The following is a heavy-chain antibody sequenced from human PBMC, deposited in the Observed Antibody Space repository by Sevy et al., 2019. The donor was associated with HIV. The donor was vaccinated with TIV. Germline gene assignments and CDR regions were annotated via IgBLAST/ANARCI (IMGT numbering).Heavy chain of an antibody. CDR1: GFTFDDYA. J-gene: IGHJ3*02. CDR2: ISWNSLSI. Sequence: GGSLRLSCTASGFTFDDYAMHWVRQVPGKGLEWVSGISWNSLSIAYADTVKGTFTLSRDNGKKSLYLQMDSLCTEATALYYCAKAISLYCSGNSDTAWGVVDNWGQGTMVTVSS. CDR3: AKAISLYCSGNSDTAWGVVDN. D-gene: IGHD3-22*01. V-gene: IGHV3-9*01.